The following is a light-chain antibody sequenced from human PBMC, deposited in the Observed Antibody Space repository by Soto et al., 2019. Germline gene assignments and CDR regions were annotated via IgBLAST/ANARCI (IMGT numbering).Light chain of an antibody. CDR2: AAS. V-gene: IGKV1-5*01. CDR3: QQYGASPWT. CDR1: QTISSW. Sequence: DIQMTHSPSTLSGSVGDRVTITCRASQTISSWLAWYQQKPGKAPKLLIYAASSLQSGVPSRFSGSGSGTDFTLTISSLQPEDFAVYICQQYGASPWTFGQATKVDIK. J-gene: IGKJ1*01.